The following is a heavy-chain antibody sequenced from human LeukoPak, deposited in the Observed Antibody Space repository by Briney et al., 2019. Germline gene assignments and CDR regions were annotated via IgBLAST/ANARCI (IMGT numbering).Heavy chain of an antibody. CDR3: ARIVGIAARRGIDY. V-gene: IGHV4-34*01. D-gene: IGHD6-6*01. CDR1: GGSFSGYY. CDR2: INHSGST. J-gene: IGHJ4*02. Sequence: SETLSLTCADYGGSFSGYYWSWIRQPPGKGLEWIGEINHSGSTNYNPSLKSRVTISVDTSKNQFSLKLSSVTAADTAVYYCARIVGIAARRGIDYWGQGTLVTVSS.